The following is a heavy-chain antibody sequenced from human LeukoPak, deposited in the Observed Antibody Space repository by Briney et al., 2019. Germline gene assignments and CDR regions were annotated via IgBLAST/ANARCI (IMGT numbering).Heavy chain of an antibody. V-gene: IGHV4-61*02. Sequence: SETLSLTCTVSGGSISSGSYYWSWIRQPAGKGLEWIGRIYTSGSTNYNPSLKSRVTISVDTSKNQFSLKLNSVTAADTAVYYCARGSMYSTSSGLVYWGQGTLVTVSS. J-gene: IGHJ4*02. D-gene: IGHD6-6*01. CDR2: IYTSGST. CDR3: ARGSMYSTSSGLVY. CDR1: GGSISSGSYY.